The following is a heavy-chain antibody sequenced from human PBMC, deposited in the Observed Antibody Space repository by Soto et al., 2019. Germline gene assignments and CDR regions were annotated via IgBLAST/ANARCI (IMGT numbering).Heavy chain of an antibody. CDR1: GFTLSSYW. Sequence: GGSLRLSCAASGFTLSSYWMSWVRQAPGKGLEWVANIKQDGSEKYYVDSVKGRFAISRDNAKNSLYLQMNSLRAEDTAVYYCARGKYCSGGSCYSSNYYYMDVWGKGTTVTVSS. CDR3: ARGKYCSGGSCYSSNYYYMDV. J-gene: IGHJ6*03. D-gene: IGHD2-15*01. V-gene: IGHV3-7*01. CDR2: IKQDGSEK.